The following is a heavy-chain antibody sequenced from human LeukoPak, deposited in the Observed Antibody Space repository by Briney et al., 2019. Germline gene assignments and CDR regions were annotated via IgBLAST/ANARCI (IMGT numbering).Heavy chain of an antibody. CDR2: INDDGSEK. D-gene: IGHD3-16*02. J-gene: IGHJ4*02. CDR1: GFTFSNYW. V-gene: IGHV3-7*01. Sequence: GGSLRLSCAASGFTFSNYWMTWVRQAPGKGLEWVANINDDGSEKNYLESLKGRFTISRDNANNSVSLHMTALRAEDTAIYYCGRIFNIWGTFRNTWGQGTQVTVSS. CDR3: GRIFNIWGTFRNT.